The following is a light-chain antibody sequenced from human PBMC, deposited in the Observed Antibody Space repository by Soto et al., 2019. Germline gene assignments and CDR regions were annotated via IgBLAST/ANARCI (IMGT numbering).Light chain of an antibody. CDR3: SAYAGRYTFV. CDR1: SSDIGAYNY. V-gene: IGLV2-8*01. J-gene: IGLJ1*01. Sequence: QSVLAQPPSASGSPGQSVTISCPGTSSDIGAYNYVSWYQQHPGKAPKFMIYEVSKRPSGVPDRFPGSKSGNTASLTVSGLQAEDEADYYCSAYAGRYTFVFGTGTKVTVL. CDR2: EVS.